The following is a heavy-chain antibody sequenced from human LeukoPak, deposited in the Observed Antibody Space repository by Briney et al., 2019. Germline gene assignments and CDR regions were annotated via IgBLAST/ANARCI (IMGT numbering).Heavy chain of an antibody. D-gene: IGHD1-1*01. Sequence: HPGGSLRLSCAASGFTFSSYSMNWVRQAPGKGLEWVSYISSSSSTIYYADSVKGRFTISRDNAKNSLYLQMNSLRAEDTAVYYCARDYAGTTHYYYYMDVWGKGTTVTVSS. CDR2: ISSSSSTI. J-gene: IGHJ6*03. CDR3: ARDYAGTTHYYYYMDV. V-gene: IGHV3-48*01. CDR1: GFTFSSYS.